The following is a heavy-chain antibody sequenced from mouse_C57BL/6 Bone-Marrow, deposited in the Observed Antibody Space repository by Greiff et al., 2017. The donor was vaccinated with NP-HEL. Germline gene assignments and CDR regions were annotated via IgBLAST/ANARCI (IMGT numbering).Heavy chain of an antibody. J-gene: IGHJ2*01. CDR3: ARYRRDGYYSFDY. CDR2: IRNKANGYTT. Sequence: VQLKDSGGGLVQPGGSLRLSCAASGFTFTDYYMSWVRPPPGKALAWLGFIRNKANGYTTEYSASVKGRFTISRENSQSILYLQMNALRAEDSATYYCARYRRDGYYSFDYWGQGTTLTVSS. V-gene: IGHV7-3*01. CDR1: GFTFTDYY. D-gene: IGHD2-3*01.